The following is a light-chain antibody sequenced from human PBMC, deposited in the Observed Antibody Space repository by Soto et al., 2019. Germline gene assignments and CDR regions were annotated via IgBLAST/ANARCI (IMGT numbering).Light chain of an antibody. J-gene: IGLJ2*01. Sequence: QSVLTQPASVSGSPGQSITISCTGTSSDIGVYDYVSWYQQHPGKAPKLIIYEVTNRPSGVPDRFSGSKSGNTASLTVSGLQVEDEADYYCSSFEASNNLLFGGGTKLTVL. CDR3: SSFEASNNLL. CDR2: EVT. CDR1: SSDIGVYDY. V-gene: IGLV2-8*01.